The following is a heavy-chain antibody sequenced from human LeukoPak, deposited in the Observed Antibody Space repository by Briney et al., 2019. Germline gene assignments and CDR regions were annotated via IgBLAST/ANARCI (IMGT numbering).Heavy chain of an antibody. CDR2: IDDSGNT. V-gene: IGHV4-59*12. J-gene: IGHJ4*02. CDR3: ASSLVRADMVTGIDY. D-gene: IGHD5-18*01. CDR1: GGSINGYY. Sequence: SETLSLTCIVSGGSINGYYWSWIRQPPGKGLEWIAYIDDSGNTNYNPSLKSRLTISVDTSKNQFSLKLSSVTAADTAVYYCASSLVRADMVTGIDYWGQGTLVTVSS.